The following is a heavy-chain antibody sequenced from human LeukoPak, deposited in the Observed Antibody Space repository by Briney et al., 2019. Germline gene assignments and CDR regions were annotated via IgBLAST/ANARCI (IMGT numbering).Heavy chain of an antibody. CDR1: GGTFSSYA. J-gene: IGHJ4*02. Sequence: ASVKVSCKASGGTFSSYAISWVRQAPGQGLEWMGGIIPIFGTANYAQKFQGRVTITADESTSTAYMELSSLRSEDTAVYYCARHDSGWFGLDYWGQGTLVTVSS. D-gene: IGHD6-19*01. CDR2: IIPIFGTA. V-gene: IGHV1-69*01. CDR3: ARHDSGWFGLDY.